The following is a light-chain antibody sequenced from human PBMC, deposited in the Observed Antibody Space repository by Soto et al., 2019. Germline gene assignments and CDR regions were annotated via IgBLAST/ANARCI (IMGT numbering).Light chain of an antibody. CDR2: DAF. Sequence: EIMMTQSPATLSVSPGERATLSCRASQNINNKIAWYQQKPGQAPRPLMSDAFTRATGIPARFSGSGSGTEFTLTISSLQSEDFAVYYCQQYNNWPLGFGGGTKVEIK. V-gene: IGKV3-15*01. CDR3: QQYNNWPLG. CDR1: QNINNK. J-gene: IGKJ4*01.